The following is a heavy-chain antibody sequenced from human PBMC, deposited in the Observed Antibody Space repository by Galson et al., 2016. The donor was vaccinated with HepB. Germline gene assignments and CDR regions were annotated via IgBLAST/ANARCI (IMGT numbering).Heavy chain of an antibody. CDR1: GFAFSSYG. Sequence: SLRLSCAAFGFAFSSYGMHWVRQAPGKGLEWVAFIWYDGSNKYYADSVKGRFTISRDNSKSTLYLQMNGLRAEDTAVYYCAKVSDDYSDYRRSYYYYYMGVWGKGTAVTVSS. CDR3: AKVSDDYSDYRRSYYYYYMGV. J-gene: IGHJ6*03. D-gene: IGHD4-11*01. CDR2: IWYDGSNK. V-gene: IGHV3-33*06.